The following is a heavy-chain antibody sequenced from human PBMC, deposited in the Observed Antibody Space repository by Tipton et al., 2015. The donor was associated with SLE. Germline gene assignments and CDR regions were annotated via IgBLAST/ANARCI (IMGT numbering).Heavy chain of an antibody. Sequence: SLRLSCVASGFTFSNYEMNWVRQAPGKGLEWISYITGSGGAINYADSVKGRFTISRDNAKNSLYLQMNSLRAEDTAVYYCARNTGVDFDYWGQGTLVTVSS. J-gene: IGHJ4*02. D-gene: IGHD7-27*01. V-gene: IGHV3-48*03. CDR3: ARNTGVDFDY. CDR1: GFTFSNYE. CDR2: ITGSGGAI.